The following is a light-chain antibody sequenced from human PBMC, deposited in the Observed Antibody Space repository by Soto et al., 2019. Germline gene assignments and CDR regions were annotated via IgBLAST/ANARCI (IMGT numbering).Light chain of an antibody. J-gene: IGLJ3*02. CDR1: SSNIGSNT. Sequence: QSVLTQPPSVSETPGQRVTISCSGSSSNIGSNTVNWYQQLPGTAPKLLIYSNNQRPSGVPDRFSGSKSGTSASLAISGLQSEDEADYYCATWDDSLNGWVFGGGTKLTVL. CDR3: ATWDDSLNGWV. CDR2: SNN. V-gene: IGLV1-44*01.